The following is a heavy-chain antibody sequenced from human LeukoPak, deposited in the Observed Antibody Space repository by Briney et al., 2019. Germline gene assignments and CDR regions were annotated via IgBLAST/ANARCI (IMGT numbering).Heavy chain of an antibody. D-gene: IGHD6-13*01. V-gene: IGHV5-51*01. CDR2: IYPGDSDT. CDR3: ARLPCEQQLVRGDCSDYYGMDV. J-gene: IGHJ6*02. CDR1: GYSFTSYW. Sequence: GESLKTSCKGSGYSFTSYWIGWVRQMPGKGLEWMGIIYPGDSDTRYSPSFQGQVTISADKSISTAYLQWSSLKASDTAMYYCARLPCEQQLVRGDCSDYYGMDVWGQGTTVTVSS.